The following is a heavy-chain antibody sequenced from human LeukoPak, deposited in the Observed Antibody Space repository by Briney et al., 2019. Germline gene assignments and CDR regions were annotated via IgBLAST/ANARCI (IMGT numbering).Heavy chain of an antibody. CDR1: GGSFSGYY. CDR2: INHSGST. CDR3: ARLHKTSQANTVTNKHNWFDP. D-gene: IGHD4-11*01. J-gene: IGHJ5*02. Sequence: SETLSLTCAVYGGSFSGYYWSWIRQPPGKGLEWIGEINHSGSTNYNPSLKSRVTISVDTSKNQFSLKLSSVTAADTAVYYCARLHKTSQANTVTNKHNWFDPWGQGTLVTVSS. V-gene: IGHV4-34*01.